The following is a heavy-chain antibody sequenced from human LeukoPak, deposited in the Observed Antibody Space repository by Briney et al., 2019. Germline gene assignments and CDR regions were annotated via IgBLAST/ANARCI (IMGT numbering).Heavy chain of an antibody. D-gene: IGHD6-13*01. J-gene: IGHJ5*02. CDR1: GGSFSGYY. CDR3: ARRAQLSSSWYLNWFDP. CDR2: INHSGST. Sequence: PSETLSLTCAVYGGSFSGYYWSWIRQPPGKGLEWTGEINHSGSTNYNPSLKSRVTISVDTSKNQFSLKLSSVTAADTAVYYCARRAQLSSSWYLNWFDPWGQGTLVTASS. V-gene: IGHV4-34*01.